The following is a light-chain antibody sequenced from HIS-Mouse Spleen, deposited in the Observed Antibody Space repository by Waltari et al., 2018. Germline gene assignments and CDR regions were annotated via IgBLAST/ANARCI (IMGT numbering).Light chain of an antibody. CDR3: CSYAGSSTWV. J-gene: IGLJ3*02. CDR2: EGS. CDR1: SSAVGSYNL. V-gene: IGLV2-23*01. Sequence: QSALTQPASVSGSPGQSTTISCTGTSSAVGSYNLVSWYQQHPAKAPNLMIYEGSKRPSVVANCFSGSKSSNTASLTSSVLQAEDEADYYCCSYAGSSTWVFGGGTKLTVL.